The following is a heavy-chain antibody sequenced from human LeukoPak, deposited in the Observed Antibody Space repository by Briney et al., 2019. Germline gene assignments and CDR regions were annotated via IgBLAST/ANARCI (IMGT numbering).Heavy chain of an antibody. CDR1: GFTFSSYA. D-gene: IGHD3-10*01. CDR3: AREFAGAPDAFDI. J-gene: IGHJ3*02. CDR2: ISYDGSNK. Sequence: PGGSLRLSCAASGFTFSSYAMHWVRQAPGKGLEWVAVISYDGSNKYYADSVKGRFTISRDNSKNTLYLQMNSLRAEDTAVYYCAREFAGAPDAFDIWGQGTMVTVSS. V-gene: IGHV3-30-3*01.